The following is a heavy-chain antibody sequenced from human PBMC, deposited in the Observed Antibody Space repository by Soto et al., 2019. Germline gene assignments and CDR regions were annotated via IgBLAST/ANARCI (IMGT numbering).Heavy chain of an antibody. CDR1: GFTFSSYA. CDR2: ISGSGGST. CDR3: AKTPRGAVVVVPAAIAPWFDR. D-gene: IGHD2-2*02. Sequence: GGSLRLSCAASGFTFSSYAMSWVRQAPGKGLEWVSAISGSGGSTYYADSVKGRFTISRDNSKNTLYLQMNSLRAEDTAVYYCAKTPRGAVVVVPAAIAPWFDRWGQGTLVTVSS. J-gene: IGHJ5*02. V-gene: IGHV3-23*01.